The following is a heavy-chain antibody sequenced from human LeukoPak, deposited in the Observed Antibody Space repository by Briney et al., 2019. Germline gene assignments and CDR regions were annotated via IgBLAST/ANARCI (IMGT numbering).Heavy chain of an antibody. Sequence: GRSPRLSCAASGFTFDDYAMHWVRQAPGKGLEWVSGISWNSGSIGYADSVKGRFTISRDNAKNSLYLQMNSLRAEDTALYYCAKGSSIYSSGWYYWYFDLWGRGTLVTVSS. CDR1: GFTFDDYA. CDR2: ISWNSGSI. J-gene: IGHJ2*01. D-gene: IGHD6-19*01. CDR3: AKGSSIYSSGWYYWYFDL. V-gene: IGHV3-9*01.